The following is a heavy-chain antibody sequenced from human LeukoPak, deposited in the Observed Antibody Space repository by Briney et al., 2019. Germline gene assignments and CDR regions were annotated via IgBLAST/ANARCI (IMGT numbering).Heavy chain of an antibody. J-gene: IGHJ5*02. CDR3: ASAPIKLNWFDP. CDR2: IIPIFGTA. D-gene: IGHD2-15*01. V-gene: IGHV1-69*05. Sequence: GSSVKVSCKASGGTFSSYAISWVRQAPGQGPEWMGRIIPIFGTANYAQKFQGRVTITTDESTSTAYMELSSLRSEDTAVYYCASAPIKLNWFDPWGQGTLVTVSS. CDR1: GGTFSSYA.